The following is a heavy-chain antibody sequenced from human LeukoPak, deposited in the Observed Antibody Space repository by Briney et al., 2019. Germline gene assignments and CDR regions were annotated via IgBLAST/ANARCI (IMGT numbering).Heavy chain of an antibody. D-gene: IGHD3-10*01. CDR1: GFTFSSYA. Sequence: GGSLRLSCAASGFTFSSYAMSWVRQAPGKGLEWVSAISGSGGSTYYADSVKGRFTISRDNSKNTLYLQMNSLRAEDTAVYYCAKGGVLWFGERLDAFDIWGQGTMVTVSS. J-gene: IGHJ3*02. CDR3: AKGGVLWFGERLDAFDI. CDR2: ISGSGGST. V-gene: IGHV3-23*01.